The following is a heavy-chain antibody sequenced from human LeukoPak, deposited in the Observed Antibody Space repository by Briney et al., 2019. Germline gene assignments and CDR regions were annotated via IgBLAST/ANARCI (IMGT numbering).Heavy chain of an antibody. V-gene: IGHV4-39*01. CDR1: GGSISSSSYY. J-gene: IGHJ4*02. CDR3: ASEGIAVAGSDY. CDR2: IYYSGST. Sequence: ASETLSLTCTVSGGSISSSSYYWGWIRQPPGKGLEWIGSIYYSGSTYYNPSLKSRVTISVDTSKNQFSLKLSSVTAADTAVYYCASEGIAVAGSDYWGQGTLVTVSS. D-gene: IGHD6-19*01.